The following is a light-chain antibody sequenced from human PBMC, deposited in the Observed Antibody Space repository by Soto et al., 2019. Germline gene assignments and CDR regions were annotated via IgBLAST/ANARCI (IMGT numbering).Light chain of an antibody. CDR2: AAS. CDR3: QQYGSAQWT. J-gene: IGKJ1*01. CDR1: LSVASNY. Sequence: EIVLTQSPGTLPLSPGERATLSCRASLSVASNYLAWYQQKPGQAPRLLIYAASGRATGIPDRFSGSGSGTDFTLTISSLEPEDFAVYYCQQYGSAQWTFGQGTKVEIK. V-gene: IGKV3-20*01.